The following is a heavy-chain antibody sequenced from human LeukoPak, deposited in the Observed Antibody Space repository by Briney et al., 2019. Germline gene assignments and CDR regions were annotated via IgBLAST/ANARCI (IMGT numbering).Heavy chain of an antibody. CDR2: IYSGGST. V-gene: IGHV3-53*01. J-gene: IGHJ4*02. Sequence: GGSLRLSCAASGFTVSSNYMSWVRQAPGKGLEWVSVIYSGGSTYYADSVKGRFTISRDNFKNTLYLQMNSLRAEDTAVYYCARAGAAAGTFDYWGQGTLVTVSS. CDR3: ARAGAAAGTFDY. D-gene: IGHD6-13*01. CDR1: GFTVSSNY.